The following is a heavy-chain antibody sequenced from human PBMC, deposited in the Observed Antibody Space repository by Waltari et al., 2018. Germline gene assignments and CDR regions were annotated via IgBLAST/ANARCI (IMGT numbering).Heavy chain of an antibody. J-gene: IGHJ4*02. V-gene: IGHV3-7*01. Sequence: EVHLVESGGGLVQPGWSLRLSCSASGFTFTDYWMSWVRQAPGKGPEWVANINKDGSEKNYVDYVKGRFTIPRDNAKDSVYLQMNSLRADDTAMYYCVRDHWGPDYWGQGTLVTVSS. CDR1: GFTFTDYW. CDR3: VRDHWGPDY. CDR2: INKDGSEK. D-gene: IGHD7-27*01.